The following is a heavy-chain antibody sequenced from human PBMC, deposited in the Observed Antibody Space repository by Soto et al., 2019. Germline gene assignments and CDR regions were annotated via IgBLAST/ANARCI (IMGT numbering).Heavy chain of an antibody. V-gene: IGHV4-59*01. CDR1: GGSISSYY. CDR3: ARDLMWNGRDY. J-gene: IGHJ4*02. D-gene: IGHD1-1*01. CDR2: IYYSGST. Sequence: QVQLQESGPGLVKPSETLSLTCTVSGGSISSYYWSWIRQPPGKGLEWIGYIYYSGSTNYNPSLKSQVTISVDTSKNQFSLKLSSVTAADTAVYYCARDLMWNGRDYWGQGTLVTVSS.